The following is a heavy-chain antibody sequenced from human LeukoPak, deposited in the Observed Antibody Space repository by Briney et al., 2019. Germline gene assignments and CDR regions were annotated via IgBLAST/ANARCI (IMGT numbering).Heavy chain of an antibody. CDR3: AKVGLDTGLLGFGERDHRNWFDP. CDR2: ISGSGGST. D-gene: IGHD3-10*01. CDR1: GFTFSSYA. J-gene: IGHJ5*02. Sequence: GGSLRLSCAASGFTFSSYAMSWVRQAPGKGLEWVSAISGSGGSTYYADSVKGRFTISRDNSKNTLYLQMNSLRAEDTVVYYCAKVGLDTGLLGFGERDHRNWFDPWGQGTLVTVSS. V-gene: IGHV3-23*01.